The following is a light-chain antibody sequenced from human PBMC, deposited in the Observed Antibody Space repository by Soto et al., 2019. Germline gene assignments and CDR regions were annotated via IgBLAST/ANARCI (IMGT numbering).Light chain of an antibody. CDR2: DAS. V-gene: IGKV1-5*01. CDR3: QQYNSYSPYT. Sequence: DIQMTQSPSTLSASVGDRVTITCRASQSISSWLAWYQQKPGKAPKLLIYDASSLESGVPSRFSGSGSGTAVTLTIISLQPDDFATYYCQQYNSYSPYTFGQGTKLEIK. J-gene: IGKJ2*01. CDR1: QSISSW.